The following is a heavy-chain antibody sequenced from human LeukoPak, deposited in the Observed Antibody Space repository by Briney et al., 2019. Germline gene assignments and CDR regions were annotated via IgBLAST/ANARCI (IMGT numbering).Heavy chain of an antibody. CDR2: ISWNSGSI. CDR3: AKDVSREMATTFNWFDP. D-gene: IGHD5-24*01. J-gene: IGHJ5*02. V-gene: IGHV3-9*01. Sequence: GRSLRLSCAASGFTFDDYAMHWVRQAPGKGLEWVSGISWNSGSIGYADSVKGRFTISRDNAKNSLYLQMNSLRAEDTALYYCAKDVSREMATTFNWFDPWGQGTLVTVSS. CDR1: GFTFDDYA.